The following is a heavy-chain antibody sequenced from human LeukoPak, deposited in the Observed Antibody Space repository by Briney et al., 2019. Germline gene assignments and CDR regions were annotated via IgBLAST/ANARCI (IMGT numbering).Heavy chain of an antibody. CDR2: MRQDGSEI. V-gene: IGHV3-7*01. J-gene: IGHJ4*02. CDR1: GFPFNVQT. CDR3: ARRDGYTFDY. D-gene: IGHD5-24*01. Sequence: GGSLRLSCAASGFPFNVQTMSWVRQAPGKGLDWVASMRQDGSEIYYVDSVKGRFAISRDNPKNSLYLQMNSLRAEDTAVYYCARRDGYTFDYWGQGTLVTVSS.